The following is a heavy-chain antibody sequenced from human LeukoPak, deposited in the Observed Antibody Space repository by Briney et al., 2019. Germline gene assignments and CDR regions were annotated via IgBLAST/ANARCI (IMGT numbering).Heavy chain of an antibody. Sequence: SETLSLTCTVSGGSISSYYWSWIRQPPGKGLEWIGYIYYSGSTNYNPSLKSRVTISVDTSKNQFSLKLSSVPAADTAVYYCARLPPGYDFWSGYYSPWFDPWGQGTLVTVSS. CDR2: IYYSGST. CDR1: GGSISSYY. V-gene: IGHV4-59*08. D-gene: IGHD3-3*01. CDR3: ARLPPGYDFWSGYYSPWFDP. J-gene: IGHJ5*02.